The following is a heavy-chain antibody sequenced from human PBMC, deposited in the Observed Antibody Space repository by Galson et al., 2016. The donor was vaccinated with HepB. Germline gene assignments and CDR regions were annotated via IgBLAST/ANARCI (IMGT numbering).Heavy chain of an antibody. V-gene: IGHV3-23*01. CDR1: GFTFSNYA. CDR2: ISGTGGTT. D-gene: IGHD3-3*01. Sequence: SLRLSCAASGFTFSNYAMSWVRQAPGKGLERVSGISGTGGTTYYADSVKGRFTISRDNSKNTLYLRMNSLRAEDTAVYYCAKGDDFWSGYYGGLWGQGTLVTVSS. CDR3: AKGDDFWSGYYGGL. J-gene: IGHJ4*02.